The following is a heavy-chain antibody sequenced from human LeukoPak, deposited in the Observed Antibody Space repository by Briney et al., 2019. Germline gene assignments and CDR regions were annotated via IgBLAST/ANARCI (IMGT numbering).Heavy chain of an antibody. CDR1: GGSISSGDYY. V-gene: IGHV4-30-4*01. J-gene: IGHJ4*02. CDR3: AREGGGSFHFDY. CDR2: IYYSGST. D-gene: IGHD2-15*01. Sequence: PSETLSLTCTVSGGSISSGDYYWSWIRQPPGKGLEWIGYIYYSGSTYYNPSLKSRVTISVDTSKNRFSLKLSSVTAADTAVYYCAREGGGSFHFDYWGQGTLVTVSS.